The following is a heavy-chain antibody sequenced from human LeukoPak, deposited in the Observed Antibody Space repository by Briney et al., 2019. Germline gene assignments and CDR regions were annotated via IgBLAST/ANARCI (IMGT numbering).Heavy chain of an antibody. V-gene: IGHV4-61*02. CDR3: ARMEFSSVWGSYRGCYFDY. D-gene: IGHD3-16*02. CDR2: IYTSGST. CDR1: GGSISSGSYY. Sequence: PSETLSLTCTVSGGSISSGSYYWSWIRQPAGKGLEWIGRIYTSGSTNYNPSLKSRVTISVDTSKNQFSLKLSSVTAADTAVYYCARMEFSSVWGSYRGCYFDYWGQGTLVTVSS. J-gene: IGHJ4*02.